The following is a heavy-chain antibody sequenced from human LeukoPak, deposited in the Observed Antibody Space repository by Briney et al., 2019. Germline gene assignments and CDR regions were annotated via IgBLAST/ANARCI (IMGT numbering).Heavy chain of an antibody. CDR2: ISGGGVST. CDR1: GFTFSSYT. Sequence: PGGSLRLSCVASGFTFSSYTMSWVRQTPGKGLEWVSTISGGGVSTYYADSVKGRFTISRDNSKNTLYLQMSSLRAEDTARYYCVKGQGAAVTGTGWFDPWGQGTLVTVSS. J-gene: IGHJ5*02. V-gene: IGHV3-23*01. CDR3: VKGQGAAVTGTGWFDP. D-gene: IGHD6-19*01.